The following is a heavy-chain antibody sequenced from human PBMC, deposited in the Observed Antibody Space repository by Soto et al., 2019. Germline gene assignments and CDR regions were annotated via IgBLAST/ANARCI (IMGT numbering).Heavy chain of an antibody. J-gene: IGHJ5*02. CDR1: GGSISSGDYY. V-gene: IGHV4-30-4*01. D-gene: IGHD6-13*01. CDR2: IYYSGST. CDR3: ARGRDIEAEYNWFDP. Sequence: PSETLSLTCTVSGGSISSGDYYWSWIRRPPGKGLEWIGYIYYSGSTYYNPSLKSRVTISVDTSKNQFSLKLSSVTAADTAVYYCARGRDIEAEYNWFDPWGQGTLVTVSS.